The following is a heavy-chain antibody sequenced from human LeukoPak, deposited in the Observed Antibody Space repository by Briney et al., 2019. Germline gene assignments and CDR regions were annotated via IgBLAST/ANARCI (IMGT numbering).Heavy chain of an antibody. CDR3: AREGFVVAAAGHVGYFQH. V-gene: IGHV3-33*01. J-gene: IGHJ1*01. D-gene: IGHD6-13*01. CDR1: GFTFSSYG. Sequence: GGSLRLSCAASGFTFSSYGMHWVRQAPGKGLEWVAVIWYDGSDKYYADSVKGRFTISRDNPKNTLYLQMNSLRAEDTAVYYCAREGFVVAAAGHVGYFQHWGQGTLVTVSS. CDR2: IWYDGSDK.